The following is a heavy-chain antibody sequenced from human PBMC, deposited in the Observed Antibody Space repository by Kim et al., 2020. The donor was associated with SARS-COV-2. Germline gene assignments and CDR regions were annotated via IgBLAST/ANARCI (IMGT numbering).Heavy chain of an antibody. CDR1: GYTFTSYD. J-gene: IGHJ5*02. D-gene: IGHD6-19*01. CDR3: ARGLSGSGWYRYSYNWFDP. Sequence: ASVKVSCKASGYTFTSYDINWVRQATGQGLEWMGWMNPNSGNTGYAQKFQGRVTMTRNTSISTAYMELSSLRSEDTAVYYCARGLSGSGWYRYSYNWFDPWGQRTLVTVSS. CDR2: MNPNSGNT. V-gene: IGHV1-8*01.